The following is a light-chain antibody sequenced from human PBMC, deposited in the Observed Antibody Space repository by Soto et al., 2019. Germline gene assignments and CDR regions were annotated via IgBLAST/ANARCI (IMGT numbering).Light chain of an antibody. CDR1: SSDVGSYNL. J-gene: IGLJ2*01. CDR3: CSYAGSSTPSDVV. Sequence: QSALTQPASVSGSPGQSITISCTGTSSDVGSYNLVSWYQQHPGKAPKLMIYEGSKRPSGVSNRFSGSKSGNTASLTISGLQAEDEADYYCCSYAGSSTPSDVVFCGGTKLTVL. CDR2: EGS. V-gene: IGLV2-23*01.